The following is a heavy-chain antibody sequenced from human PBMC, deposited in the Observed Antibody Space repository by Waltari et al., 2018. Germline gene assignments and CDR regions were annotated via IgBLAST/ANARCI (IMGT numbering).Heavy chain of an antibody. D-gene: IGHD6-13*01. Sequence: QVQLQQWGAGLLKPSETLSLTCAVYGGSFSGYYWSWIRQPPGKGLEWIGEINHRGSTNYNPSLKSRVTISVDTSKNQFSLKLSSVTAADTAVYYCARDVTHSSSFDYWGQGTLVTVSS. CDR3: ARDVTHSSSFDY. CDR2: INHRGST. V-gene: IGHV4-34*01. CDR1: GGSFSGYY. J-gene: IGHJ4*02.